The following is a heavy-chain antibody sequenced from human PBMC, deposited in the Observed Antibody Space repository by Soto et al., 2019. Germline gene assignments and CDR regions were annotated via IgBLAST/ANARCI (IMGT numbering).Heavy chain of an antibody. J-gene: IGHJ6*02. CDR1: GFTFSGYA. CDR2: ISGSGGST. D-gene: IGHD2-21*02. Sequence: GGSLRLSYAASGFTFSGYAMSWVRQAPGKGLEWVSAISGSGGSTYYADSVKGRFTISRDNPKNTLYLQMNSLRAEDTAVYYCAKDQNNHCGGDCYSSYYYGMDVWGQGTTVTVSS. CDR3: AKDQNNHCGGDCYSSYYYGMDV. V-gene: IGHV3-23*01.